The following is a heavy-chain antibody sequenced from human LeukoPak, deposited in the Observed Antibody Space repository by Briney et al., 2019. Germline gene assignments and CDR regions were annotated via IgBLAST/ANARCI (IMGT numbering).Heavy chain of an antibody. V-gene: IGHV4-38-2*02. CDR3: AREGDSSSVGWFDP. J-gene: IGHJ5*02. CDR2: IYHDGRI. Sequence: SETLSLTCTVSGYSITNGYYWGWIRQPPGKGLEWIGSIYHDGRIDYNPSLKSRVTISRDTSNDQFSLKLSSVTAADTAVYYCAREGDSSSVGWFDPWGQGTLVTVSS. CDR1: GYSITNGYY. D-gene: IGHD6-13*01.